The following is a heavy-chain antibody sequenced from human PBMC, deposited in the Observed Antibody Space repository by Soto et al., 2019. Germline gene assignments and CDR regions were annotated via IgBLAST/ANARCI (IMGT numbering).Heavy chain of an antibody. CDR2: IKQDGSEK. J-gene: IGHJ4*02. CDR3: ARGHLEWLLYYDY. V-gene: IGHV3-7*05. D-gene: IGHD3-3*01. CDR1: GFTFSNYW. Sequence: GGSLRLSCTASGFTFSNYWMSWVRQAPGKGLEWVANIKQDGSEKYYVDSVKGRFTISRDNAKNSLYLQMNSLRAEDTAVYYCARGHLEWLLYYDYWGQGTLVTVLL.